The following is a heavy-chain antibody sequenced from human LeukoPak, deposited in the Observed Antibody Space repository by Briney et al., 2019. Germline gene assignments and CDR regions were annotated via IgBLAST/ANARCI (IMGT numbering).Heavy chain of an antibody. CDR2: YSSSSNLI. J-gene: IGHJ4*02. V-gene: IGHV3-48*02. CDR3: ARDQDYGDYSDY. D-gene: IGHD4-17*01. CDR1: GLKLCCYS. Sequence: GGSLRLCCAASGLKLCCYSVKWVRRARGKVVGWVSYYSSSSNLISYAHCVKRRFTVSRHNAKHSVYLQLNSLRHEDTAVYYCARDQDYGDYSDYWGQGTLVTVSS.